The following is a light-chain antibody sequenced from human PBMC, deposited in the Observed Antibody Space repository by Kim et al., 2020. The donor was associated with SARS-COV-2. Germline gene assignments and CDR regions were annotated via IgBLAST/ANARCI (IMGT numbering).Light chain of an antibody. Sequence: ASGGDRVTFTCRASQGINNSLAWFQQKPGKVPKRLIYAASSLQGGVPSRFSGSGSGTEFTLRISSLQPEDFATYYCLQHNSYPRTFGVGTKVDIK. CDR3: LQHNSYPRT. J-gene: IGKJ4*01. CDR2: AAS. CDR1: QGINNS. V-gene: IGKV1-17*03.